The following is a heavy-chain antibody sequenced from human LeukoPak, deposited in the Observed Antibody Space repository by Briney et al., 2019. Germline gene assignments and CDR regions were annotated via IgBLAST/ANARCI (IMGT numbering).Heavy chain of an antibody. CDR1: GFTFSSYA. CDR3: ARVSGIWYPFDY. V-gene: IGHV3-30-3*01. J-gene: IGHJ4*02. CDR2: ISYDGSNK. Sequence: PGRSLRLSCAASGFTFSSYAMHWVRQAPGKGLEWVAVISYDGSNKYYADSVKGRFTISRDNSKNTLHLQMNSLRAEDTAVYYCARVSGIWYPFDYWGQGTLVTVSS. D-gene: IGHD2-21*01.